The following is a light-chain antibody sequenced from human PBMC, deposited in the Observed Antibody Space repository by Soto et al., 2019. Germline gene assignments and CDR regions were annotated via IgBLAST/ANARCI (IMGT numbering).Light chain of an antibody. J-gene: IGKJ1*01. CDR3: LQDYNYPRT. CDR1: QGIRND. V-gene: IGKV1-6*01. Sequence: AIQMTQSPSSLSASVGDRVTITCRASQGIRNDLGWYQEKPGKAPKLLIYGASSLQTGVPSRFSGSGSGTDFNLTINTLQPEDFATYYCLQDYNYPRTFGQGTKVEIK. CDR2: GAS.